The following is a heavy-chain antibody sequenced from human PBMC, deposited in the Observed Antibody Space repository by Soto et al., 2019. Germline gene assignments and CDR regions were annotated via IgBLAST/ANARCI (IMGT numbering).Heavy chain of an antibody. D-gene: IGHD3-10*01. V-gene: IGHV3-48*01. CDR1: GFIFSNYS. CDR2: ISSSSSII. CDR3: ARDNFHLWFGEPWVEYYYYYMDV. J-gene: IGHJ6*03. Sequence: GGSLRLSCAASGFIFSNYSLNWVRQAPGKGLEWVSYISSSSSIIYYADSVKGRFTISRDNAKNSLYLQMNSLRAEDTAVYYCARDNFHLWFGEPWVEYYYYYMDVWGRGTTVTVSS.